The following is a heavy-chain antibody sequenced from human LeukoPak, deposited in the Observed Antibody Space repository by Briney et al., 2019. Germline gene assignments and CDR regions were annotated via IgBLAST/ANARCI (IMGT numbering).Heavy chain of an antibody. Sequence: SQTLSLTCAVSGGSISSGGYSWSWIRQPPGKGLEWIGYIYHSGSTYYNPSLKSRVTISVDRSKNQFSLKLSSVTAADTAVYYCASYRDFWSGQRFDYWGQGTLVTVSS. CDR1: GGSISSGGYS. D-gene: IGHD3-3*01. CDR2: IYHSGST. CDR3: ASYRDFWSGQRFDY. V-gene: IGHV4-30-2*01. J-gene: IGHJ4*02.